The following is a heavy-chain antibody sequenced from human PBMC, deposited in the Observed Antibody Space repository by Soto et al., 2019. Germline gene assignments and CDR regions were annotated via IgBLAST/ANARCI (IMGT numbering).Heavy chain of an antibody. D-gene: IGHD3-3*01. CDR3: ARGAYDFWSGYFTTEENYYHYGMDV. V-gene: IGHV3-13*01. CDR2: IGTAGDT. Sequence: GGSLRLSCAASGFTFSSYDMHWVRQATGKGLEWVSAIGTAGDTYYPGSVKGRFTISRENAKNSLYLQMNSLRAEDTAVYYCARGAYDFWSGYFTTEENYYHYGMDVWGQGTTVTVSS. CDR1: GFTFSSYD. J-gene: IGHJ6*02.